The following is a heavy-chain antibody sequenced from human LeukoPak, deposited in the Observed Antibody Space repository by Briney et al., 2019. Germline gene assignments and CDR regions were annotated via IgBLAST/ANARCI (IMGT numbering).Heavy chain of an antibody. J-gene: IGHJ5*02. CDR2: ISYSGST. CDR3: ARGSWAGYGGNPVEFDP. V-gene: IGHV4-59*01. Sequence: SETLCLTCTVSGGSISSFYWSWIRQPPGKGLEWIGYISYSGSTNYNPSLKSRVTISVDTSKNQFSLKLSSVTAADTAVYYCARGSWAGYGGNPVEFDPWGQGTLVTVSS. CDR1: GGSISSFY. D-gene: IGHD4-23*01.